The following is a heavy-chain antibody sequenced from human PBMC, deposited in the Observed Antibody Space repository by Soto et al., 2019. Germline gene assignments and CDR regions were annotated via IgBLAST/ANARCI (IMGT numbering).Heavy chain of an antibody. CDR2: IYYSGST. CDR1: GGSISSYY. Sequence: PSETLSLTCTVSGGSISSYYWSWIRQPPGKGLEWIGYIYYSGSTSYNPSLKSRVTISVDTSKNQFSLKLSSVTAADTAVYYCARNESTIFGVDNYGMDVWGQGTTVT. V-gene: IGHV4-59*13. D-gene: IGHD3-3*01. CDR3: ARNESTIFGVDNYGMDV. J-gene: IGHJ6*02.